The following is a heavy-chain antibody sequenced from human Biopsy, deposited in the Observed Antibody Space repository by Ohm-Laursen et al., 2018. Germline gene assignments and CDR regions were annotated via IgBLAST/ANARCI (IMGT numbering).Heavy chain of an antibody. CDR3: VSFLKDLNMAV. J-gene: IGHJ6*02. V-gene: IGHV3-23*01. CDR2: IRGSGLTT. D-gene: IGHD2-15*01. CDR1: GFILNNYG. Sequence: GSLRLSCTASGFILNNYGLSWVRQAPGKGLEWVSAIRGSGLTTFYTDSVKGRFTISRDNSKNTLSLQMNSLRAEDTAVYYCVSFLKDLNMAVWGQGTTVTVSS.